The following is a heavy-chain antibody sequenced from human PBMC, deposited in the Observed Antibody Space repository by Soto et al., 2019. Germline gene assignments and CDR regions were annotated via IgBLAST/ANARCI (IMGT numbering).Heavy chain of an antibody. CDR3: AREKQLRPYYGMDV. V-gene: IGHV3-30-3*01. D-gene: IGHD6-13*01. CDR1: GFTFSSYA. CDR2: ISYDGSNK. Sequence: GGSLRLSCAASGFTFSSYAMHWVRQAPGKGLEWVAVISYDGSNKYYADSVKGRFTISRDNSKNTLYLQMNSLRAEDTAVYYCAREKQLRPYYGMDVWGQGTTVTVSS. J-gene: IGHJ6*02.